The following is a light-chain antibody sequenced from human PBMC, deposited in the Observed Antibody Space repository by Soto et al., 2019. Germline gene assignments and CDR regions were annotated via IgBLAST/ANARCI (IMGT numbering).Light chain of an antibody. J-gene: IGLJ1*01. CDR3: SSYTGSNIRYV. CDR1: SNDVGGYNY. CDR2: EVS. Sequence: QFALTQPASVSGSPGQSITISCTGTSNDVGGYNYVSWYQHHPGKAPKLMIYEVSDRPSGVSNRFSGSKSGNTASLTISGLQAEDEADYYCSSYTGSNIRYVFGTGTKVTVL. V-gene: IGLV2-14*01.